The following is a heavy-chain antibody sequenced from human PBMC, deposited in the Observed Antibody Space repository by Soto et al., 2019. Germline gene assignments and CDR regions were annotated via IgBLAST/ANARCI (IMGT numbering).Heavy chain of an antibody. D-gene: IGHD2-15*01. CDR2: IYHSGST. CDR1: GGSISSGGYS. J-gene: IGHJ4*02. CDR3: ARAAGYGGNTHFDY. V-gene: IGHV4-30-2*01. Sequence: QLQLQESGSGLVKPSQTLSLTCAVSGGSISSGGYSWSWIRQPPGKGLEWIGYIYHSGSTYYNPSLKSRVTISVDRSKNQFSLKLSSVTAADTALYYCARAAGYGGNTHFDYWGQGTLVTVSS.